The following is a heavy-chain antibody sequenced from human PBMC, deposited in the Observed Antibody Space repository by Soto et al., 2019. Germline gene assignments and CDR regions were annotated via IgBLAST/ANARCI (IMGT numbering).Heavy chain of an antibody. CDR2: ISYDGSNK. V-gene: IGHV3-30*18. CDR3: AKLDSSSSSPMDV. CDR1: GFTVSSYG. J-gene: IGHJ6*02. D-gene: IGHD6-6*01. Sequence: GGSLRLSCAASGFTVSSYGMHWVRQAPGKGLEWVAVISYDGSNKYYADSVKGRFTISRDNSKNTLYLQMNSLRAEDTAVYYCAKLDSSSSSPMDVWGQGTTVTVSS.